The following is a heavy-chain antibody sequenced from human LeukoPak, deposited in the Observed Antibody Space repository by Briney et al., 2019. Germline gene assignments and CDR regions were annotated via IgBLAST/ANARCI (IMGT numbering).Heavy chain of an antibody. D-gene: IGHD3-3*01. J-gene: IGHJ5*02. CDR1: GGSISSYY. Sequence: SETLSLTCTVPGGSISSYYWSWIRQPPGKGLEWIGYIYHSGSTYYNPSLKSRVTISVDRSKNQFSLKLSSVTAADTAVYYCARGGYYDFWSGYFGRNWFDPWGQGTLVTVSS. CDR3: ARGGYYDFWSGYFGRNWFDP. CDR2: IYHSGST. V-gene: IGHV4-59*12.